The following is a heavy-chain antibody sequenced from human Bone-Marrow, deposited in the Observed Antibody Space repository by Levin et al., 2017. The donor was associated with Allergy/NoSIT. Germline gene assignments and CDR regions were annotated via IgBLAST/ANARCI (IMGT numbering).Heavy chain of an antibody. CDR2: ISSSSTSR. CDR3: TRDHTEVTTVATASDWFDP. D-gene: IGHD4-23*01. CDR1: GFTFSTYS. V-gene: IGHV3-48*01. Sequence: QLGGSLRLSCAASGFTFSTYSMNWVRQAPGKGLEWVSYISSSSTSRYYAESVKGRFTISRDNAKNSLFLQMNSLRAEDTAVYYCTRDHTEVTTVATASDWFDPWGQGTLVTVSS. J-gene: IGHJ5*02.